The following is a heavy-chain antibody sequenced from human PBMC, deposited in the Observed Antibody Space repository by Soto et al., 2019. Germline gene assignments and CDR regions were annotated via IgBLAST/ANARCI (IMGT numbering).Heavy chain of an antibody. CDR3: ARVSGMVWETTFDP. D-gene: IGHD3-10*01. V-gene: IGHV4-38-2*01. Sequence: PSETLSLTCAVSGYSISSGYYWGWIRQPPGKGLEWIGSIYHSGSTYYNPSLKSRVTISVDTSKNQFSLKLSSVTAADTAVYYRARVSGMVWETTFDPWGQGSLVTVSS. CDR1: GYSISSGYY. J-gene: IGHJ5*02. CDR2: IYHSGST.